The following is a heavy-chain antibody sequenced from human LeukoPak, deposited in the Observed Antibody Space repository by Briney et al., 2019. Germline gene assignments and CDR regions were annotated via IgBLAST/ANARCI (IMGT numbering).Heavy chain of an antibody. D-gene: IGHD6-25*01. Sequence: GESLRLSCAASGFRFSTFWMSWVRQAPGKGLDWVANINQNGGVKHYVDSAKGRFTISRDNAKNSLYLQMTSLRADDTAVYYCATSDDAAGTSWGQGTLVTVSS. J-gene: IGHJ5*02. CDR2: INQNGGVK. CDR3: ATSDDAAGTS. V-gene: IGHV3-7*01. CDR1: GFRFSTFW.